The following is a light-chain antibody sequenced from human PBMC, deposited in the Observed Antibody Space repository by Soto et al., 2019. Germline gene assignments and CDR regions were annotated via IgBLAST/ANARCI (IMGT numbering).Light chain of an antibody. CDR3: CSYAGSSTSLV. CDR2: EVT. V-gene: IGLV2-23*02. J-gene: IGLJ3*02. Sequence: QSALTQPASVSGSPGQSITISCTGTSTDVGSYNLVSWYQQRPGKAPKLMIYEVTKRPSGVSNRFSGSKSGYTASLTISGLQAEDEADYYRCSYAGSSTSLVFGGGTKLTVL. CDR1: STDVGSYNL.